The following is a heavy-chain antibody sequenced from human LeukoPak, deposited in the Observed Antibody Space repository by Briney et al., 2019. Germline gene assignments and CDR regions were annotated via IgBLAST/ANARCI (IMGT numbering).Heavy chain of an antibody. CDR3: ARGGYYGSGNDFRFDP. CDR2: IHYTGST. Sequence: PSETLSLTCTVSGGSISSYHWSWIRQPPGKGLQWIAHIHYTGSTNYNPSLKSRVTISVDTSKNQFSLKLSSVTAADTATYYCARGGYYGSGNDFRFDPWGQGTLVTVSS. J-gene: IGHJ5*02. D-gene: IGHD3-10*01. CDR1: GGSISSYH. V-gene: IGHV4-59*01.